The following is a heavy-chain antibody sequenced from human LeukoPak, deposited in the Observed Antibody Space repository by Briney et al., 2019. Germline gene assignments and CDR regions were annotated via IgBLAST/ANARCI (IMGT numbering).Heavy chain of an antibody. J-gene: IGHJ3*02. CDR3: ARAGNYYGSGSYYNRGAFDI. Sequence: PSETLSLTCTVSGGSISSSSYYWGWIRQPPGKGLEWIGSIYYSGSTYYNPSPKSRVTISVDTSKNQFSLKLSSVTAADTAVYYCARAGNYYGSGSYYNRGAFDIWGQGTMVTVSS. D-gene: IGHD3-10*01. CDR2: IYYSGST. CDR1: GGSISSSSYY. V-gene: IGHV4-39*07.